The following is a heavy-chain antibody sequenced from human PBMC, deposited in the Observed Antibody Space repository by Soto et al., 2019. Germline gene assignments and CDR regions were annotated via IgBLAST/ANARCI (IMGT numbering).Heavy chain of an antibody. J-gene: IGHJ4*02. CDR2: INPTDESP. V-gene: IGHV1-46*01. Sequence: EASVKVSCKASGYTLTSYYMHWVRQAPGQGLEWMGIINPTDESPDYAQKFRGRVTITRDTSTSTVYMELRSLRSEDTAVYFCARGVNLGPDFWGQGTLVTVSS. D-gene: IGHD3-10*01. CDR1: GYTLTSYY. CDR3: ARGVNLGPDF.